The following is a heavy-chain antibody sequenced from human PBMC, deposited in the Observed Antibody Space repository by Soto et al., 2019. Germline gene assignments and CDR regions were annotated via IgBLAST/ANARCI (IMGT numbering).Heavy chain of an antibody. J-gene: IGHJ4*02. CDR1: GFTFSSYA. D-gene: IGHD3-3*01. CDR2: ISGSGDST. Sequence: QSGGSLRLSCAASGFTFSSYAMSWVRQAPGKGLEWVSAISGSGDSTYNADSVKGRFTISRDNSKNTLYLQMNSLRAEDTAVYYCAKGVWSDYYKAPNFDYWGQGSLVTVSS. V-gene: IGHV3-23*01. CDR3: AKGVWSDYYKAPNFDY.